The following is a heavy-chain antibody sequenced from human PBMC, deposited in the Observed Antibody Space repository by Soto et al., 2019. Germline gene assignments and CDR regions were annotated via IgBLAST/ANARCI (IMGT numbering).Heavy chain of an antibody. CDR2: INAHSGGT. D-gene: IGHD6-6*01. J-gene: IGHJ5*02. CDR1: GFSFTGYY. V-gene: IGHV1-2*02. Sequence: GGPVKVSCKASGFSFTGYYIHWLRQAPGQGLEWMGWINAHSGGTEYAQKFQGRVTLTRDTSISTAYMTLSSLRSDDTAIYYCAKDLTRQLAYWLDPWGQGTQVTVSS. CDR3: AKDLTRQLAYWLDP.